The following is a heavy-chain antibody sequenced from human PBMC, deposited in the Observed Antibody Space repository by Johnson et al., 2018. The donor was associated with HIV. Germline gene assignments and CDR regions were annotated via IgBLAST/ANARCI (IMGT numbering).Heavy chain of an antibody. CDR1: GFILSSYD. CDR2: IGTTGDT. J-gene: IGHJ3*02. CDR3: VRDAGPEGFHPWGAFDI. D-gene: IGHD7-27*01. Sequence: VQLVESGGGLVQPGGSLRLSCAASGFILSSYDMHWVRQVTGKGLEWVSSIGTTGDTYYPGSVKGRFTISRENAKNSLYLQLNSLRAGDTAVYYCVRDAGPEGFHPWGAFDIWGQGTMVTVSS. V-gene: IGHV3-13*01.